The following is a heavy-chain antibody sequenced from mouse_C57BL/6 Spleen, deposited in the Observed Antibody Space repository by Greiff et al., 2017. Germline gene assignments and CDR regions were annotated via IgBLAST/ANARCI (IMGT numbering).Heavy chain of an antibody. Sequence: QVQLQQSVAELMKPGASVKLSCKATGYTFPDYWIEWVKQRPGHGLECIGEILPGSGSTKYNEKFKGKATFTADTSTNTAYMQLSSLTTEDSAIYCCASDGSSRYFDVWGTGTTVTVAS. CDR2: ILPGSGST. V-gene: IGHV1-9*01. D-gene: IGHD1-1*01. CDR1: GYTFPDYW. J-gene: IGHJ1*03. CDR3: ASDGSSRYFDV.